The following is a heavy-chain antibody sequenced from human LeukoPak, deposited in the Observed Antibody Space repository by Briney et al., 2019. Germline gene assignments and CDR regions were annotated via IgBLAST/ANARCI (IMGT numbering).Heavy chain of an antibody. CDR2: IRSKANSYAT. Sequence: PGGSLRLSCAASGFTFSGSAMHWVRQASGKGLEWVGRIRSKANSYATAYAASGKGRFTISKDDSKTPAYLQMHSLKTADPAVYFCTRQFPPPPPALYYYYMDVWGKGTTVTVSS. J-gene: IGHJ6*03. V-gene: IGHV3-73*01. CDR3: TRQFPPPPPALYYYYMDV. CDR1: GFTFSGSA.